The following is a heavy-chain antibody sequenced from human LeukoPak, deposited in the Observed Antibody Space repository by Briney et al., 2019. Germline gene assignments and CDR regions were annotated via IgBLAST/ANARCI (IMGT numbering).Heavy chain of an antibody. J-gene: IGHJ4*02. D-gene: IGHD5-12*01. CDR1: GGSFSSDY. V-gene: IGHV4-59*01. Sequence: SETLSLTCTVSGGSFSSDYWTWIRQPPGKGLEWIGYIYYSGNTNYNPSLKSRVTISVDTSKNQFFLNLTSVTAADTAVYYCARSSGGWLPGDYWGQGTLVTVSS. CDR3: ARSSGGWLPGDY. CDR2: IYYSGNT.